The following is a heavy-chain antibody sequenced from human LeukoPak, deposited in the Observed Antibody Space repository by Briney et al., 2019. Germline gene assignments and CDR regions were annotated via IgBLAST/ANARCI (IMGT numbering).Heavy chain of an antibody. Sequence: GGSLRLSCAASGLTFSSYAMHWVRQAPGKGLEWVAVISYDGSNKYYADSVKGRFTISRDNSKNTLYLQMNSLRAEDTAVYYCARVLAYCGGDCYYGYYYGMDVWGQGTTVTVSS. CDR1: GLTFSSYA. J-gene: IGHJ6*02. D-gene: IGHD2-21*02. CDR3: ARVLAYCGGDCYYGYYYGMDV. CDR2: ISYDGSNK. V-gene: IGHV3-30*04.